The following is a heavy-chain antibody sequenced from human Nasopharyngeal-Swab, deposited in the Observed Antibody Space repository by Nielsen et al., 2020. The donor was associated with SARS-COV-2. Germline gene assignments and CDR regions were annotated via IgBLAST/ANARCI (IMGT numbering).Heavy chain of an antibody. CDR2: FYPADSDS. CDR1: GYTFTNYW. V-gene: IGHV5-51*01. Sequence: GESLKISCKASGYTFTNYWIGWVRQMPGKGLEWMGIFYPADSDSRYGPSFRGHVTISADKSIDTAYLQWNSLKASDTAMYYCARGAGSGYYVTFDYWGQGTLLTVSS. D-gene: IGHD5-12*01. CDR3: ARGAGSGYYVTFDY. J-gene: IGHJ4*02.